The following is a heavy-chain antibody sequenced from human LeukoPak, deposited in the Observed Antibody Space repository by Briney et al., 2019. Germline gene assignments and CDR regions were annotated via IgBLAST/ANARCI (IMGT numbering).Heavy chain of an antibody. CDR3: SSFLSSGYYQTWYDP. CDR2: ISYDGSNK. Sequence: PGRSLRLSCAASGFTFSSYGMYWVRQAPGKGLERVAVISYDGSNKYYADSVKGRFTISRDNAKNSLYLQMNSLRADDTAVYYCSSFLSSGYYQTWYDPWGQGTLVTVSS. V-gene: IGHV3-30*03. J-gene: IGHJ5*02. CDR1: GFTFSSYG. D-gene: IGHD3-22*01.